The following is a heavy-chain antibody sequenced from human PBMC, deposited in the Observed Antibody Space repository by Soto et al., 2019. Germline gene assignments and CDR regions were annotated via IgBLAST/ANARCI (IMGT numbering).Heavy chain of an antibody. CDR3: ARCSGGSCYLAFDI. V-gene: IGHV1-2*04. CDR2: INPNSGGT. Sequence: ASVKVSCKASGYTFTGYYIHWVRQAPGQGLEWMGWINPNSGGTNYAQKFQGWVTMTRDTSISTAYMELSRLRSDDTAVYYCARCSGGSCYLAFDIWGQGTMVTVSS. D-gene: IGHD2-15*01. CDR1: GYTFTGYY. J-gene: IGHJ3*02.